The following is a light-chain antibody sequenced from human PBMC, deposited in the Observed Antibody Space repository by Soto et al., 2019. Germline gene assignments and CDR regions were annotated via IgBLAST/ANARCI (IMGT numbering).Light chain of an antibody. Sequence: QSALTQPASVSGSPGQSITISCTGTSSDVGGYNYVSWYQQHPGKAPKLMIYDVSDRPSGVSNRFFGSKSGNTASLTISGLQAEDEADYYCSSYTSGFYVLGSGTRSPS. J-gene: IGLJ1*01. CDR1: SSDVGGYNY. V-gene: IGLV2-14*01. CDR3: SSYTSGFYV. CDR2: DVS.